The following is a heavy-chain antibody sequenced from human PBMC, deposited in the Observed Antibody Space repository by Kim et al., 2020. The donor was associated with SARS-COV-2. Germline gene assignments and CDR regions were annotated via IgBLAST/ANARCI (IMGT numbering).Heavy chain of an antibody. CDR3: ARAPTEITIFGVVPKNYYYGMDV. D-gene: IGHD3-3*01. CDR2: ISYDGSNK. CDR1: GFTFSSYA. V-gene: IGHV3-30*04. Sequence: GGSLRLSCAASGFTFSSYAVHWVRQAPGKGLEWVAVISYDGSNKYYADSVKGRFTISRDNSKNTLYLQMNSLRAEDTAVYYCARAPTEITIFGVVPKNYYYGMDVWGQETTVTVAS. J-gene: IGHJ6*02.